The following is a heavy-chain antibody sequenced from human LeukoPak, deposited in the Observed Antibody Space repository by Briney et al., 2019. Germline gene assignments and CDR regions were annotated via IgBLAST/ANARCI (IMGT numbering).Heavy chain of an antibody. V-gene: IGHV3-66*02. Sequence: GGSLRLYCTASGFSVSDNYMTWVRQAPGKGLEWVSVIYTAGTRYYADSVRGRFTISRDSSKNTLYLQMNDLRVEDTAAYYCARVYDYVWGSYRDPYFDYWGQGTLVTVSS. CDR2: IYTAGTR. CDR3: ARVYDYVWGSYRDPYFDY. J-gene: IGHJ4*02. D-gene: IGHD3-16*02. CDR1: GFSVSDNY.